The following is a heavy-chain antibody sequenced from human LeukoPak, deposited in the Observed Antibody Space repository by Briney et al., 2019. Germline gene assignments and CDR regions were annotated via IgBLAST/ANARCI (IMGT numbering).Heavy chain of an antibody. CDR1: GFTFSSYA. CDR3: ASGKLYTAAFDY. CDR2: ISGSGGST. J-gene: IGHJ4*02. D-gene: IGHD2-2*01. Sequence: GGSLRLSCAASGFTFSSYAMSWVRQAPGKGLEWVSAISGSGGSTYYADSVKGRFTISRDNAKNSLYLQMNSLRAEDTAVYYCASGKLYTAAFDYWGQGTLVTVSS. V-gene: IGHV3-23*01.